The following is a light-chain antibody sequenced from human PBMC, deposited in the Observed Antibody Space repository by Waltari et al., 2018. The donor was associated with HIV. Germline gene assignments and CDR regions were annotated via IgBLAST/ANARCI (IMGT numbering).Light chain of an antibody. J-gene: IGLJ2*01. CDR3: QSTDRSGSYII. Sequence: SYELTQPPSLSVSPGQTARITCSGDAFPMQYGYWYQQKPGQAPVLVIYKDSERSSGIPERFSGSSSGTTVTLTISGAQAEDEAVYFCQSTDRSGSYIIFGGGTKLTVL. CDR1: AFPMQY. CDR2: KDS. V-gene: IGLV3-25*03.